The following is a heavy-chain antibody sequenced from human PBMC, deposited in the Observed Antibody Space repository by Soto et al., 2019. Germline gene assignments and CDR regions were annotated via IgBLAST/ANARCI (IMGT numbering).Heavy chain of an antibody. Sequence: ASVKVSCKASGYTFTSYYMHWVRQAPGQGLEWMGIINPSGGSTSYAQKFQGRVTMTRDTSTSTVYMELSSLRSEDTAVYYCARDPIYGHYYDSSPEIIDAFDIWGQGTMVTVS. V-gene: IGHV1-46*01. J-gene: IGHJ3*02. D-gene: IGHD3-22*01. CDR2: INPSGGST. CDR3: ARDPIYGHYYDSSPEIIDAFDI. CDR1: GYTFTSYY.